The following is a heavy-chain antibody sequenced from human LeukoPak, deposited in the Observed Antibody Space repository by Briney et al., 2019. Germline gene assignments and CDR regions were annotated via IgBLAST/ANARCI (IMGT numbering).Heavy chain of an antibody. J-gene: IGHJ3*02. D-gene: IGHD6-6*01. CDR2: INPSGGTT. V-gene: IGHV1-46*01. CDR1: GYIFTSYA. CDR3: ARGEYSSPRSAFDI. Sequence: GASVKVSCKASGYIFTSYAMHWVRRAPGQGLEWMGIINPSGGTTNYAQKFQGRVTMTRDMSTSTVYMELSSLRSEDTAVYSCARGEYSSPRSAFDIWGQGTMVTVSS.